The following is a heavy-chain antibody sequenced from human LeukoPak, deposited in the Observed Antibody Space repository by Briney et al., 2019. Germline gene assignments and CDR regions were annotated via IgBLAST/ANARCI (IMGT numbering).Heavy chain of an antibody. CDR2: ISAYNGNT. Sequence: ASVKVPCKASGYTFTSYGISWVRQAPGQGLEWMGWISAYNGNTNYAQKLQGRVTMTTDTSTSTAYMKLRSLRSDDTAVYYCARDLGAARPNWFDPWGQGTLVTVSS. CDR3: ARDLGAARPNWFDP. D-gene: IGHD6-6*01. J-gene: IGHJ5*02. CDR1: GYTFTSYG. V-gene: IGHV1-18*01.